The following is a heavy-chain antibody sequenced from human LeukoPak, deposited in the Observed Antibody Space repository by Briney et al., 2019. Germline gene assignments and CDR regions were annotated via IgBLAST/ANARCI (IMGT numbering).Heavy chain of an antibody. V-gene: IGHV3-30*04. D-gene: IGHD6-13*01. Sequence: EPGRSLRLSCAASGFTFSSYAMHWVRQAPDKGLEWVAVISYDGSNKYYADSVKGRFTISRDNSKNTLYLQMNSLRAEDTAVYYCAGEPAFSSSWELFDYWGQGTLVTVSS. J-gene: IGHJ4*02. CDR3: AGEPAFSSSWELFDY. CDR1: GFTFSSYA. CDR2: ISYDGSNK.